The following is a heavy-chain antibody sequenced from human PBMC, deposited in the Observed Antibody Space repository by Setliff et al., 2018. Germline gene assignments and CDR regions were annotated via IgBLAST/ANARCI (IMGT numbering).Heavy chain of an antibody. J-gene: IGHJ4*02. Sequence: SETLSLTCTVSGGSISSGSYYWSWIRQPAGKGLEWIGRIYTSGSTNYNPSLKSRVTISVDTSKNQFSLKLSSVTAADTAVYYCARTLLLSPYYFDCWGQGTQVTVSS. CDR3: ARTLLLSPYYFDC. CDR2: IYTSGST. CDR1: GGSISSGSYY. V-gene: IGHV4-61*02. D-gene: IGHD2-21*01.